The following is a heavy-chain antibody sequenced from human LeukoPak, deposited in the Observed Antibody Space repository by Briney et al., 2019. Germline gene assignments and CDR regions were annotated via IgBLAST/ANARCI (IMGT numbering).Heavy chain of an antibody. CDR3: ARGTSSYYYYYGMDV. V-gene: IGHV4-34*01. CDR1: GGSFSGYY. J-gene: IGHJ6*02. Sequence: PSETLSLTCAVYGGSFSGYYWSWIRQPPGKGLEWIGEIKHSGSTNYNPSLKSRVTISVDTSKNQFSLKLSSVTAADTAVYYCARGTSSYYYYYGMDVWGQGTTVTVSS. CDR2: IKHSGST. D-gene: IGHD2-2*01.